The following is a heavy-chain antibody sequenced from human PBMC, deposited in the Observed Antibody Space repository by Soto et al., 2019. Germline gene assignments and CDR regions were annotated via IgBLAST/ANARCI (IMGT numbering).Heavy chain of an antibody. CDR1: GYTFTSYG. Sequence: ASVKVSCKASGYTFTSYGISWVRQAPGQGLEWMGWISAYNGNTHYAQKLQGRVAMTTDTSTSTAYMELRSLRSDDTAVYYCARAIGWSMSNWFDPWGQGTLVTVSS. D-gene: IGHD3-3*01. J-gene: IGHJ5*02. CDR3: ARAIGWSMSNWFDP. CDR2: ISAYNGNT. V-gene: IGHV1-18*01.